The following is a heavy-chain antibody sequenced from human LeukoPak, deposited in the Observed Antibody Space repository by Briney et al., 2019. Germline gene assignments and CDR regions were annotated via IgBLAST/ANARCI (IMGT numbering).Heavy chain of an antibody. CDR3: ARAEDDITIFGVAIGWFDP. J-gene: IGHJ5*02. Sequence: TSETQSLTCTVSGGSISSYYWSWIRQPPGKGLEWIGYIYYSGSTNYNPSLKSRVTISVDTSKNQFSLKLSSVTAADTAVYYCARAEDDITIFGVAIGWFDPWGQGTLVTVSS. CDR1: GGSISSYY. CDR2: IYYSGST. V-gene: IGHV4-59*01. D-gene: IGHD3-3*01.